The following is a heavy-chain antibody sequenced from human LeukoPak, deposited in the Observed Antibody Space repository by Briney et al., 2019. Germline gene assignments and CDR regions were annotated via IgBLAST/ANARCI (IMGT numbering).Heavy chain of an antibody. Sequence: GASVKVSCKASGYTFTGYYMHWVRQAPGQGLEWMGWINPNSGGTNYAQKFQGRVTMTRDTSISTAHMELSRLRSDDTAVYYCARVAGRYCSSTSCYYMDVWGKGTTVTVS. D-gene: IGHD2-2*01. J-gene: IGHJ6*03. CDR1: GYTFTGYY. V-gene: IGHV1-2*02. CDR3: ARVAGRYCSSTSCYYMDV. CDR2: INPNSGGT.